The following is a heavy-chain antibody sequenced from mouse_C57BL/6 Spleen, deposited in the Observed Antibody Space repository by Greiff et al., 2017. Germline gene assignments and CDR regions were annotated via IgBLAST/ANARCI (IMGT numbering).Heavy chain of an antibody. CDR2: IRNKANGYTT. V-gene: IGHV7-3*01. J-gene: IGHJ4*01. Sequence: EVKLVESGGGLVQPGGSLSLSCAASGFTFTDYYMSWVRQPPGKALEWLGFIRNKANGYTTEYSASVKGRFTISRDNSQSILYLQMNALRAEDSATYYCARYGGSAMDYWGQGTSVTVSS. CDR1: GFTFTDYY. CDR3: ARYGGSAMDY.